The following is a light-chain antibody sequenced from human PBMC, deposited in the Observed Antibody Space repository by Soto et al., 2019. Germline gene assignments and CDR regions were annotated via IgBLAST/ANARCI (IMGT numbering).Light chain of an antibody. Sequence: EIVLTQSPATLSLSPGDGATLSCRASQPINTKSLAWYQQKGGQTPRLLIYATSTRAAGIPDRFSGSGSGTDFTLTLSGLEPEDFAMYYCHQSGTSATFGQGTKVDIK. V-gene: IGKV3-20*01. CDR1: QPINTKS. CDR2: ATS. J-gene: IGKJ1*01. CDR3: HQSGTSAT.